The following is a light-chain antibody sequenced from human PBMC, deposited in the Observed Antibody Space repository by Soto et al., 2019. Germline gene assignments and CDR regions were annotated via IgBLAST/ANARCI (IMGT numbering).Light chain of an antibody. V-gene: IGKV1-5*03. CDR1: QSISKW. CDR2: EAS. Sequence: DIQMTQSPSTLSASVGDRVTITCRATQSISKWLAWYQQKPGKAPKLLIYEASSLDSGVPSRFSGSGSGTEFSLTISSLQPDDFATYYCQHQSYRLGQATRLEIK. CDR3: QHQSYR. J-gene: IGKJ2*03.